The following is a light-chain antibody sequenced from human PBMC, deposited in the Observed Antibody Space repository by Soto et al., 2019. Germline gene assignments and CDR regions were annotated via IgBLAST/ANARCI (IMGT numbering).Light chain of an antibody. V-gene: IGKV3-15*01. Sequence: EVVICQSHITLSVSPMVMATLSCMVSQCVRSILAWYQQRPGQAPRLLFYGASSMVNGIPARFSGSGSGTEFTLTISSLQSQDFAVYYCQQYSNWPPGTFGQGTKVDIK. J-gene: IGKJ1*01. CDR2: GAS. CDR3: QQYSNWPPGT. CDR1: QCVRSI.